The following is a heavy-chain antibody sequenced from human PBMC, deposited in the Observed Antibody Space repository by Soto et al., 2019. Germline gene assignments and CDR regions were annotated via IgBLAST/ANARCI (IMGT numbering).Heavy chain of an antibody. V-gene: IGHV1-24*01. J-gene: IGHJ5*02. CDR1: GYTLTELS. CDR3: ARFRYNWNHNWFDP. Sequence: ASVKVSCKVSGYTLTELSMHWVRQAPGKGLEWMGGFDPEDGKTIYAQKFQGRVTMTRNTSTSTAYMELSSLRSEDTAVYYCARFRYNWNHNWFDPWGQGTLVTVSS. D-gene: IGHD1-20*01. CDR2: FDPEDGKT.